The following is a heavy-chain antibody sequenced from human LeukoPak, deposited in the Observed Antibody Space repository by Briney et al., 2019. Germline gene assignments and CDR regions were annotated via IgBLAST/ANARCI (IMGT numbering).Heavy chain of an antibody. CDR2: ISAYNGNT. Sequence: ASVKVSCKASGYTFTSYGISWVRQAPGQGLEWMGWISAYNGNTNYAQKFQGRVTMTRDTSISTAYMELSRLRSDDTAVYYCARGYSSTMRTTGNDYWGQGTLVTVSS. D-gene: IGHD1-1*01. V-gene: IGHV1-18*01. CDR1: GYTFTSYG. J-gene: IGHJ4*02. CDR3: ARGYSSTMRTTGNDY.